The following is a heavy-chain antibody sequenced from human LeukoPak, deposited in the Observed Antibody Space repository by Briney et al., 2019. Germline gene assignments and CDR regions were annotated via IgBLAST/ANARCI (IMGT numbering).Heavy chain of an antibody. CDR1: GGSISSYS. Sequence: PSETLSLTCTVSGGSISSYSGSWIRQPPGQGLEWIGFIVYSGSTNYNPSLKSRVTISIDTSNNQLSLKLSSVTAADTAVYYCARHREMDSYEAFDMWGQGTMVTVSS. CDR3: ARHREMDSYEAFDM. V-gene: IGHV4-59*08. D-gene: IGHD5-24*01. J-gene: IGHJ3*02. CDR2: IVYSGST.